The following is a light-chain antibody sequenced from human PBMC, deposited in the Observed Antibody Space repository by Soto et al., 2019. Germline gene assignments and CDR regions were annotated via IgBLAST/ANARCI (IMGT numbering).Light chain of an antibody. CDR2: DAS. CDR1: QSISNR. J-gene: IGKJ1*01. CDR3: QHYGGMWT. V-gene: IGKV1-5*01. Sequence: DIQMTQSPSTLSASVGDRVTITCRASQSISNRLAWYQQKPGKAPKVLIYDASSLESGVPSRFSGSGSGTEFILTISSLQPGDFATYWCQHYGGMWTFGQGTKVDIK.